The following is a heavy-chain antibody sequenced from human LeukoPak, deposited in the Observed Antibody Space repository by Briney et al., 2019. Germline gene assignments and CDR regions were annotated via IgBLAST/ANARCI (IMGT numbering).Heavy chain of an antibody. Sequence: GGSLRLSCAASGFTFSSYAMHWVRQAPGKGLEWVAVISYDGSNKYYADSVKGRFTISRDNSKNTQYLQMNSLRAEDTAVYYCARNGGVRGWRAFDIWGQGTMVTVSS. CDR2: ISYDGSNK. CDR3: ARNGGVRGWRAFDI. CDR1: GFTFSSYA. D-gene: IGHD3-10*01. V-gene: IGHV3-30*04. J-gene: IGHJ3*02.